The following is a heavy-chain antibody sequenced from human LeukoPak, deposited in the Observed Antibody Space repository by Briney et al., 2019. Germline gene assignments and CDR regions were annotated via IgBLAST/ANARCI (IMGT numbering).Heavy chain of an antibody. J-gene: IGHJ4*02. CDR3: ARGEGTYYDSSDDGY. D-gene: IGHD3-22*01. CDR2: IYYSGST. Sequence: SETLSLTCSVSGGSISNYYWSWIRQPPGKGLEWIGSIYYSGSTYYNPSLKSRVTISVDTSKNQFSLKLSSVTAADTAVYYCARGEGTYYDSSDDGYWGQGTLVTVSS. CDR1: GGSISNYY. V-gene: IGHV4-59*05.